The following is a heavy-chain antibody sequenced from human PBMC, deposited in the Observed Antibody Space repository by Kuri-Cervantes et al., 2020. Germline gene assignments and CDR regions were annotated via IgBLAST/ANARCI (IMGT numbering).Heavy chain of an antibody. V-gene: IGHV4-59*12. CDR1: GGSFSGYY. Sequence: SETLSLTCAVYGGSFSGYYWSWIRQPPGKGLEWIGYIYYSGSTNYNPSLKSRVTISVDTSKNQFSLQLNSVTPEDTAVYYCARDGGNSGDFDYWGQGTLVTVSS. D-gene: IGHD4-23*01. CDR3: ARDGGNSGDFDY. CDR2: IYYSGST. J-gene: IGHJ4*02.